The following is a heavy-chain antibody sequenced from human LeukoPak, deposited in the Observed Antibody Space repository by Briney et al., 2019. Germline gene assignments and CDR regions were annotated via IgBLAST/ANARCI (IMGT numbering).Heavy chain of an antibody. J-gene: IGHJ3*02. D-gene: IGHD5-24*01. Sequence: KPSETPSPTFTGSGVSISSYYWSWIRQPPGKGLEWIGYIYYSGSTNYNPSLKSRVTISVDTSKNQFSLKLSSVTAADTAVYYCVRDRERAFDIWGQGTMVTVSS. CDR1: GVSISSYY. CDR3: VRDRERAFDI. V-gene: IGHV4-59*01. CDR2: IYYSGST.